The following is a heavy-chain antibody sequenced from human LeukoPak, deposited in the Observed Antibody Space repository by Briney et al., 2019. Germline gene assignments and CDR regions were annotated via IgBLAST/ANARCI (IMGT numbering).Heavy chain of an antibody. V-gene: IGHV4-4*02. Sequence: PSETLSLTCAASGGSISSSNWWSWVRQPPGKGLEWIGEIYHSGSTNYNPSLKSRVTISVDKSKNQFSLKLSSVTAADTAVYYCAGGGAAARTIDYWGQGTLVTVSS. CDR3: AGGGAAARTIDY. J-gene: IGHJ4*02. CDR1: GGSISSSNW. CDR2: IYHSGST. D-gene: IGHD6-13*01.